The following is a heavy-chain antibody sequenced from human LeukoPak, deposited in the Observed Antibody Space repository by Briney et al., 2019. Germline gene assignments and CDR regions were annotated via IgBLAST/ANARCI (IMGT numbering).Heavy chain of an antibody. CDR1: GFTFSSYW. Sequence: GGSLRLSCAASGFTFSSYWMHWVRQTPGKGLVWVSRIKSDGSTIYADSVKGRFTISRDNAKNTLYLQMNSLRAEDTAVYYCAELGITMIGGVWGKGTTVTISS. CDR2: IKSDGST. V-gene: IGHV3-74*01. D-gene: IGHD3-10*02. CDR3: AELGITMIGGV. J-gene: IGHJ6*04.